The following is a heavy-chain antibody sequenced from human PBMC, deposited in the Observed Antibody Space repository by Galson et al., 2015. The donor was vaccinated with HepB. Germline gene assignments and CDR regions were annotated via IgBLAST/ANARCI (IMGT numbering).Heavy chain of an antibody. Sequence: SCKASGYTFTGYYMHWVRQAPGQGLEWMGWINPNSGGTNYAQKFQGWVTMTRDTSISTAYMELSRLRSDDTAVYYCARVGSGWAPYDAFDIWGQGTMVTVSS. CDR1: GYTFTGYY. CDR3: ARVGSGWAPYDAFDI. D-gene: IGHD6-19*01. V-gene: IGHV1-2*04. CDR2: INPNSGGT. J-gene: IGHJ3*02.